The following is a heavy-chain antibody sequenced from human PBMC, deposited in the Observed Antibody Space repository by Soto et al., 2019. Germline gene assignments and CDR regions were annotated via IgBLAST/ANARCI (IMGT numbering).Heavy chain of an antibody. D-gene: IGHD3-10*01. CDR1: GGSISSYY. V-gene: IGHV4-59*01. J-gene: IGHJ5*02. Sequence: SETLSLTCTVSGGSISSYYWSWVRQPPGEGLEWIGYIHYSGSTNYNPSLKSRVTISVDTSKNQFSLKLSSVTAADTAVYYCARGVTMVRGVPDNWFDPWGQGTLVTVPQ. CDR2: IHYSGST. CDR3: ARGVTMVRGVPDNWFDP.